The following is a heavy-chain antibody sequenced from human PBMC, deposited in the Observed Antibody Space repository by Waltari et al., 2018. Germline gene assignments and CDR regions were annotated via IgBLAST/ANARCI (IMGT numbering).Heavy chain of an antibody. V-gene: IGHV3-33*01. CDR3: ARDPVGVPNAFAI. Sequence: QVQLVESGGGVVQPGRSLPISCEASGLSVSNYGMHWVRQVPGKGLEWVAVIWYDGEIKYYGDSMKGRFTISRDSSKNTLSLQMNSLRVEDTAIYYCARDPVGVPNAFAIWGQGRMVTVSS. D-gene: IGHD3-16*01. CDR2: IWYDGEIK. J-gene: IGHJ3*02. CDR1: GLSVSNYG.